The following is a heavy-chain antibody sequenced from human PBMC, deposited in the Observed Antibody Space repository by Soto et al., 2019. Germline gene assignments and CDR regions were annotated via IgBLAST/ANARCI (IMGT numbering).Heavy chain of an antibody. CDR2: IYYSGST. D-gene: IGHD2-2*03. V-gene: IGHV4-31*03. J-gene: IGHJ4*02. CDR1: GGSISSGGYY. Sequence: SETLSLTCTGSGGSISSGGYYWSWIRQHPGKGLEWIGYIYYSGSTYYNPSLKSRVTISVDTSKNQFSLKLSSVTAADTAVYFCAREGNLGRWIQPLDSWGQGTLVTVS. CDR3: AREGNLGRWIQPLDS.